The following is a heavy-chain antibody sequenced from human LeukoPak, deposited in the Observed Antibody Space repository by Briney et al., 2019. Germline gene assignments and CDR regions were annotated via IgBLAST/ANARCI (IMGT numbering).Heavy chain of an antibody. J-gene: IGHJ4*02. Sequence: GGSLRLSCAASGFTFSSYAMSWVRQAPGKGLEWVSAISGSGGSTYYADSVKGRFTISRDNAKNSLYLQMNSLRAEDTAVYYCARDLNYRGYWGQGTLVTVSS. CDR1: GFTFSSYA. D-gene: IGHD5-24*01. CDR2: ISGSGGST. CDR3: ARDLNYRGY. V-gene: IGHV3-23*01.